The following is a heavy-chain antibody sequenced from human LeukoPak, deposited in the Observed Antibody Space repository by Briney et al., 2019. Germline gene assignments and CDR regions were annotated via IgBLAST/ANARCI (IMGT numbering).Heavy chain of an antibody. V-gene: IGHV4-61*02. J-gene: IGHJ4*02. CDR1: GGSISSGSYY. D-gene: IGHD5-18*01. CDR2: IYTSGST. CDR3: ARATAMVVFDY. Sequence: SETLSLTCTVSGGSISSGSYYWSWIRQPAGKGLEWIGRIYTSGSTNYNPSLKSRVTISVDTSKNQFSLKLSSVTAADTAVYYCARATAMVVFDYWGQGTLVTVSS.